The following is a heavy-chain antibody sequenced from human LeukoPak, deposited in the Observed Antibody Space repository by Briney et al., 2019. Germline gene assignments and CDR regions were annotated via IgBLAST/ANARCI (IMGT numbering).Heavy chain of an antibody. Sequence: GGSLRLSCAASGFTVSSNYMSWVRQAPGKGLEWVSVIDSGGSTYYADSVKGRFTISRDNSKNTLYLQMNSLRAEDTAVYYCAREPTFGGAQFIGHWGQGTLVTVSS. CDR2: IDSGGST. CDR3: AREPTFGGAQFIGH. J-gene: IGHJ4*02. D-gene: IGHD3-16*01. V-gene: IGHV3-53*01. CDR1: GFTVSSNY.